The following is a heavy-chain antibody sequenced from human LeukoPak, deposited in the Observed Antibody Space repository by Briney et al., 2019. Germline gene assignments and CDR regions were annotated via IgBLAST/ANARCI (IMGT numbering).Heavy chain of an antibody. V-gene: IGHV1-69*13. CDR1: GGTFSSYA. CDR3: ARARGYCSGGSCYPFDY. D-gene: IGHD2-15*01. J-gene: IGHJ4*02. CDR2: IIPILGTA. Sequence: EASVTVSCKASGGTFSSYAISWVRQAPGQGLEWMGGIIPILGTANYAQKFQGRVTITADESTSTAYMELSSLRSEDTAVYYCARARGYCSGGSCYPFDYWGQGTLVTVSS.